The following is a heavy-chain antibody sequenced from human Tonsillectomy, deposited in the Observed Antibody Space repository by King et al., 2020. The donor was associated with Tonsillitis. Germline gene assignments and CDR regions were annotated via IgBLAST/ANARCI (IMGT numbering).Heavy chain of an antibody. CDR1: GGSISSGSYY. CDR3: AREKRGYYPTGAFDI. J-gene: IGHJ3*02. V-gene: IGHV4-61*02. Sequence: VQLQESGPGLVKPSQTLSLTCTVSGGSISSGSYYWSWIRQPAGKGLEWIGRIYTSGSPNYNPSLKSRVTMSVDTSKNQFSLKLSSATAADPAVYYCAREKRGYYPTGAFDIWGQGTMVTVSS. CDR2: IYTSGSP. D-gene: IGHD3-3*01.